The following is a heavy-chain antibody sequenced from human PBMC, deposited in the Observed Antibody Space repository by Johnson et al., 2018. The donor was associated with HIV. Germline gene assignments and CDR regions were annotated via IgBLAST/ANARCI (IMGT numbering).Heavy chain of an antibody. CDR2: ISGGGSAI. CDR3: ARDRVGATAFDI. J-gene: IGHJ3*02. Sequence: QVQLVESGGGLVKPGGSLRLSCAVSGFTFSDYYMSWSRQAQGKGLEWISYISGGGSAIYYADSVKGRFTISRDNAKNSLYLQMNSLRAEDTAVYYCARDRVGATAFDIWGQGTLVTVSS. V-gene: IGHV3-11*04. CDR1: GFTFSDYY. D-gene: IGHD1-26*01.